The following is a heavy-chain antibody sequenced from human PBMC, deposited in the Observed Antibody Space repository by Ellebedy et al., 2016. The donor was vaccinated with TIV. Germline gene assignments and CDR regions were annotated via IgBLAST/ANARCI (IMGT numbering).Heavy chain of an antibody. CDR3: AICRAAGSTGWFDP. J-gene: IGHJ5*02. D-gene: IGHD6-13*01. CDR1: GASISSYY. Sequence: SETLSLXXTVSGASISSYYWSFIRQPPGKGLEWIGYIYYSGSTNYNPSLKSRVTISVDTSKNQFSLKLSSVTAADTAVYYCAICRAAGSTGWFDPWGQGTLVTVSS. V-gene: IGHV4-59*08. CDR2: IYYSGST.